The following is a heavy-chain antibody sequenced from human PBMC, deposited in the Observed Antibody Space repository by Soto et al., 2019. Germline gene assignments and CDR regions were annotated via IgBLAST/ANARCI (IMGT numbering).Heavy chain of an antibody. CDR2: VNGNGGST. CDR3: RAYTYGQGVDY. CDR1: GFTFSAYD. D-gene: IGHD5-18*01. V-gene: IGHV3-23*01. Sequence: EVQLLESGGGLVQPGGSLRLSCVASGFTFSAYDMNWVRQAPGKGLEWVSVVNGNGGSTYYADSVQGRFTISRDDSKNIVYLQMNSLRAEDTAVYYCRAYTYGQGVDYWGQGTLVTVSS. J-gene: IGHJ4*02.